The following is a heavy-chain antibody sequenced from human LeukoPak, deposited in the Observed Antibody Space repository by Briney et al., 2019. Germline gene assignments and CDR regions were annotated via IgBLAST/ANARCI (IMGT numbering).Heavy chain of an antibody. CDR2: ITGGGAST. CDR3: AKESPPGQAYFDN. J-gene: IGHJ4*02. V-gene: IGHV3-23*01. Sequence: TGGSLRLSCAASGFTFSSYAMSWVRQAPGKGLEWVSDITGGGASTYYADSVRGRFTISRDSSKNTLYLQMNSPTAGDTAVYYCAKESPPGQAYFDNWGQGTLVTVSS. CDR1: GFTFSSYA.